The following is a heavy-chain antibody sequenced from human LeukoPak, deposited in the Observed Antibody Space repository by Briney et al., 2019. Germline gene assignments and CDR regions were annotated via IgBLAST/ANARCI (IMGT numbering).Heavy chain of an antibody. V-gene: IGHV3-74*01. CDR1: GFTFSSYW. Sequence: PGGSLRLSCAASGFTFSSYWMHWVRQAPREELVWVPRINSDASSTSYADSVKGRFTISRDNAKNTLYLQMNSLIAEDTAVYYCARDPDDAFDIWGQGTMVTVSS. CDR2: INSDASST. CDR3: ARDPDDAFDI. J-gene: IGHJ3*02.